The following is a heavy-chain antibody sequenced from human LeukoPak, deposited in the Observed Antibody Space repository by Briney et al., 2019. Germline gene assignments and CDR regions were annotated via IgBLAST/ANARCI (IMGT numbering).Heavy chain of an antibody. Sequence: GGSLRLSCAASGFAFSTYTMNWVRQAPGKGLEWVSSISTSNGYIYYADSVKGRFTISRDNAKNSLFLQMNSLRAEDTAVYYCARVGPAPGMAAAFDIWGQGTVVTVSS. CDR1: GFAFSTYT. J-gene: IGHJ3*02. CDR3: ARVGPAPGMAAAFDI. V-gene: IGHV3-21*01. CDR2: ISTSNGYI. D-gene: IGHD6-13*01.